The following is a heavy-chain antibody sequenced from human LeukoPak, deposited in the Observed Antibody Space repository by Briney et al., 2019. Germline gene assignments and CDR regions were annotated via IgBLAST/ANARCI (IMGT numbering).Heavy chain of an antibody. CDR2: IYSGGST. CDR3: ARQRGQMRYFDFVALDY. J-gene: IGHJ4*02. V-gene: IGHV4-39*01. D-gene: IGHD3-9*01. Sequence: PSETLSLTCTVSGGSISSSSYHWGCIRQPPGKGLEWIGTIYSGGSTYYNSSLKSRVTISIDTSNNQFFLKLNSVTAADTAVYYCARQRGQMRYFDFVALDYWGQGTLVTVSS. CDR1: GGSISSSSYH.